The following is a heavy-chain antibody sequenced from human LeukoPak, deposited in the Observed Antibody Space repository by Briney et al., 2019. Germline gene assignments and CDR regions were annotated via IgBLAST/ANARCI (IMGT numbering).Heavy chain of an antibody. D-gene: IGHD3-3*01. J-gene: IGHJ4*02. V-gene: IGHV3-23*01. CDR1: GFTFSSYA. CDR2: ISGSGGST. Sequence: GGSLRLSCAASGFTFSSYAMSWVRQAPGKGLEWVSAISGSGGSTYYADSVKGRFTTSRDNAKNTLYLQMNSLRAEDTAVYYCAKGLRFTLATYFDYWGQGTLVTVSS. CDR3: AKGLRFTLATYFDY.